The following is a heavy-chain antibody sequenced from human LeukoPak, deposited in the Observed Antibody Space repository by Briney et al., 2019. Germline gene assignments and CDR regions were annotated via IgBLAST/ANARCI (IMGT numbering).Heavy chain of an antibody. D-gene: IGHD3-10*01. J-gene: IGHJ5*02. Sequence: GASVKVSCKASGYTFTGYYMHWVRQAPGQGLEWMGWINPNSGGTNYAQKFQGRVTMTRDTSISTAYMELSRLRSEDTAVYYCAREALGGGSLTSEGWFDPWGQGTLVTVSS. CDR3: AREALGGGSLTSEGWFDP. V-gene: IGHV1-2*02. CDR2: INPNSGGT. CDR1: GYTFTGYY.